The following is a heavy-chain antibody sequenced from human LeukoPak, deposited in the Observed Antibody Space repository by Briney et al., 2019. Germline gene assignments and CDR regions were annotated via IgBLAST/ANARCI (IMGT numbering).Heavy chain of an antibody. CDR1: GGSFSGYY. CDR3: ARTRYYYNSRSYGAPYYFDY. J-gene: IGHJ4*02. CDR2: INHSGST. D-gene: IGHD3-10*01. V-gene: IGHV4-34*01. Sequence: SETLSLTCAVYGGSFSGYYWSWIRQPPGKGLEWIGEINHSGSTNYNPSLKSRVTISINTSKNQFSLKLSSVTAADTAVYYCARTRYYYNSRSYGAPYYFDYWGQGTLVTVSS.